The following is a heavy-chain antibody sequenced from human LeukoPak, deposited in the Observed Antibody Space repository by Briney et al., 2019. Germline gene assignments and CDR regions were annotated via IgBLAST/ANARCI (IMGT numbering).Heavy chain of an antibody. CDR2: ISYDGSNK. CDR1: GFTFSSYG. J-gene: IGHJ6*02. Sequence: GGSLRLSCAASGFTFSSYGMHWVRQAPGKGLEWVAVISYDGSNKYYADSVKGRFTISRDNSKNTLYLQMNSLRAEDTAVYYCAKDIAVAGTFGYYYYGMDVWGQGTTVTVSS. CDR3: AKDIAVAGTFGYYYYGMDV. V-gene: IGHV3-30*18. D-gene: IGHD6-19*01.